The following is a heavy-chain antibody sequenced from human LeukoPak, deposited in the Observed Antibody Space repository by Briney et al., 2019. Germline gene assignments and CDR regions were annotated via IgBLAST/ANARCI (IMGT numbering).Heavy chain of an antibody. CDR2: VNIGNGNT. CDR3: ARSGQQLGRDYYYYMDV. D-gene: IGHD6-13*01. V-gene: IGHV1-3*03. CDR1: GYTFTSYA. J-gene: IGHJ6*03. Sequence: ASVKVSCKASGYTFTSYAMHWVRQAPGQRLEWMGWVNIGNGNTKYSQEFQGRVTITRDTSASTAYMEMSSLRSEDMVVYYCARSGQQLGRDYYYYMDVWGKGTTVTVSS.